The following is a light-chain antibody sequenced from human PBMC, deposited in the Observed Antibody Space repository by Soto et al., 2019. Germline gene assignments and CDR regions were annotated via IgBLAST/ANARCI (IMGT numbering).Light chain of an antibody. Sequence: DIQMTQSPSTLXASVXDXXTXTCRASQSISDSLAWYQQKPGKAPKLLIYEASSLKSGVPSRFSGSRSGTEYTLTISSLQPDDFATYYCQQYNGYWTFGQGTKVEIK. V-gene: IGKV1-5*03. CDR1: QSISDS. CDR3: QQYNGYWT. J-gene: IGKJ1*01. CDR2: EAS.